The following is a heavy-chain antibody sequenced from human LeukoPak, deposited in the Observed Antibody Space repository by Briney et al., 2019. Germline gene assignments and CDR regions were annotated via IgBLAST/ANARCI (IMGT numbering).Heavy chain of an antibody. Sequence: SVKVSCTASGGTFSSYAISWVRQAPGQGLEWMGGIIPIFGTANYAQKFQGRVTITADESTSTAYMELSSLRSEDTAVYYCARGILSYHYGMDVWGQGTLVTVSS. J-gene: IGHJ6*02. CDR3: ARGILSYHYGMDV. V-gene: IGHV1-69*13. CDR1: GGTFSSYA. CDR2: IIPIFGTA.